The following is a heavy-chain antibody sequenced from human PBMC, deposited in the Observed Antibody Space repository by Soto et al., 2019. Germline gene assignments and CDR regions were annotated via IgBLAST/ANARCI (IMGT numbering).Heavy chain of an antibody. CDR3: ARDLEGGIAVACPLFEMDV. V-gene: IGHV1-46*01. D-gene: IGHD6-19*01. J-gene: IGHJ6*02. CDR2: INPSGGST. CDR1: GYTFTSYY. Sequence: ASVKVSCKASGYTFTSYYMHWVRPAPGQGLELMGIINPSGGSTSYAQKFQGRVTMTRDTSTSTVYMELSSLRSEDTAVYYCARDLEGGIAVACPLFEMDVWGQGTTVTVS.